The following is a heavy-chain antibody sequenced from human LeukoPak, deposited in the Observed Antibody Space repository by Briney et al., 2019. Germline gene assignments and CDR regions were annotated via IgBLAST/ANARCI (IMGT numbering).Heavy chain of an antibody. D-gene: IGHD7-27*01. CDR3: ARHTSPNWGSPYYYYMDV. CDR2: IYHSGST. J-gene: IGHJ6*03. Sequence: PSETLSLTCAVSGYSISSGYYWGWIRQPPGKGLEWIGRIYHSGSTYYNPSLKSRVTISVDTSNNQFPLKLSSVPAADTAVYYCARHTSPNWGSPYYYYMDVWGKGTTVTVSS. V-gene: IGHV4-38-2*01. CDR1: GYSISSGYY.